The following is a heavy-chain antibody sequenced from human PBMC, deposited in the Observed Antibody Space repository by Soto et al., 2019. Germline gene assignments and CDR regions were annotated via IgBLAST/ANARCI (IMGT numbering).Heavy chain of an antibody. CDR1: GYSISTIYY. J-gene: IGHJ4*02. CDR2: IYYSGNT. V-gene: IGHV4-38-2*01. Sequence: SETLSLTCGVSGYSISTIYYWGWIRQPPGKGLEWIGSIYYSGNTHYNPSLKSRVTISVDTSMNQFSLNLDSVTAVDSAVYYCVRGGYVHAFDYWGQGALVTVSS. D-gene: IGHD5-12*01. CDR3: VRGGYVHAFDY.